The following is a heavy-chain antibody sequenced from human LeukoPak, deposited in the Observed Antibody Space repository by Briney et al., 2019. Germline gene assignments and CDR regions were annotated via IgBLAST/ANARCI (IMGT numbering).Heavy chain of an antibody. J-gene: IGHJ6*02. CDR3: AIESSSSDYYYGMDV. V-gene: IGHV4-59*12. Sequence: PSETLSLTCTVSGGSISSYYWSWIRQPPGKGLEWIGYIYYSGSTNYNPSLKSRVTISVDTSKNQFSLKLSSVTAADTAVYYCAIESSSSDYYYGMDVWGQGTTVTVSS. CDR1: GGSISSYY. CDR2: IYYSGST. D-gene: IGHD6-6*01.